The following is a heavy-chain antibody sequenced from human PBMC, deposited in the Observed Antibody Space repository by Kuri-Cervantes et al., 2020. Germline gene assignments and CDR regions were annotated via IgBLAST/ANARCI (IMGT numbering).Heavy chain of an antibody. CDR2: ISSDESHI. V-gene: IGHV3-30*01. CDR1: GFTFDDYA. J-gene: IGHJ4*02. Sequence: GESLKISCAASGFTFDDYAMHWVRQAPGRGLEWVAVISSDESHIYYADSVKGRFTISRDSSKNTLYLQMDSLRAEDTAVYYCARGWLGGQGTLVTVSS. CDR3: ARGWL. D-gene: IGHD6-19*01.